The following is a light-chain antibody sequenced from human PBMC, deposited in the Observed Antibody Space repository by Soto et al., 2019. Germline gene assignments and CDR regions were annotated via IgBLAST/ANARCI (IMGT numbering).Light chain of an antibody. CDR1: ALSDQY. J-gene: IGLJ1*01. Sequence: SYELTQPPSVSVSPGQTARITCSGDALSDQYSYWYQQKPGQAPVQVIYKDTERPSGIPERFSGSSSGTTVTLTISGVQAEDEADYYCQSADRTSNYVFGTGTKVTVL. V-gene: IGLV3-25*02. CDR2: KDT. CDR3: QSADRTSNYV.